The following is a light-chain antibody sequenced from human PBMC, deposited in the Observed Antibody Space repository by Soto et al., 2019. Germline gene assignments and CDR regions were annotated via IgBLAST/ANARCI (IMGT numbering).Light chain of an antibody. J-gene: IGKJ1*01. CDR3: RQYNNWPWT. CDR2: GAS. Sequence: EIVLTQSPATLSLSPGERATLSCRASQSVTSNVAWYQQKPGQAPRLLIHGASTRAPGFPARFSGSGSGTDFTLTISSLQSEDFAVYYCRQYNNWPWTFGQGTKVDIK. CDR1: QSVTSN. V-gene: IGKV3-15*01.